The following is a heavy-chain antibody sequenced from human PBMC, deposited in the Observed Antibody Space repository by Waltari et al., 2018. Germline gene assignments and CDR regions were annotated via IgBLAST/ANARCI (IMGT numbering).Heavy chain of an antibody. CDR3: ARVEYFDWLSAWFDP. J-gene: IGHJ5*02. D-gene: IGHD3-9*01. CDR2: IYTSGST. V-gene: IGHV4-61*02. Sequence: QVQLQESGPGLVKPSQTLSLTCTVSGGSISSGSYYWSWIRQPAGKGLEWIGRIYTSGSTNSHPSLKSRVTISVDTSKNQFSLKLSSVTAADTAVYYCARVEYFDWLSAWFDPWGQGTLVTVSS. CDR1: GGSISSGSYY.